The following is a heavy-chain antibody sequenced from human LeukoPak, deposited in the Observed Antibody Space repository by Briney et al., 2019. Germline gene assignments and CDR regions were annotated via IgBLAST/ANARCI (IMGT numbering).Heavy chain of an antibody. D-gene: IGHD4-17*01. Sequence: GGSLRLSCAASGFTFSSYSMNWVRQAPGKGLEWVSSISSSSSYIYYPGSVKGRFTISRDNAKNSLYLQMNSLRAEDTAVYYCARTSSVTPTPSFDSWGQGTLVTVSS. J-gene: IGHJ4*02. CDR3: ARTSSVTPTPSFDS. V-gene: IGHV3-21*01. CDR2: ISSSSSYI. CDR1: GFTFSSYS.